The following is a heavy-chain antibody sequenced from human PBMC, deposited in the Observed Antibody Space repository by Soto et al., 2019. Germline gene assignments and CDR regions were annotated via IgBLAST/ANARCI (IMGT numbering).Heavy chain of an antibody. CDR1: GFTFDDYA. D-gene: IGHD6-25*01. CDR2: ITWHSGKI. V-gene: IGHV3-9*01. CDR3: AKDRSIGAAGFPDS. J-gene: IGHJ4*02. Sequence: DVQLVESGGGLVQPGASLRLSCVASGFTFDDYAMHWVRQGPGKGLEWVAGITWHSGKIVYADSVKGRFTISRDHAKTSLFLQMNSLTVEDTAFYHCAKDRSIGAAGFPDSWGLGTLVTVSS.